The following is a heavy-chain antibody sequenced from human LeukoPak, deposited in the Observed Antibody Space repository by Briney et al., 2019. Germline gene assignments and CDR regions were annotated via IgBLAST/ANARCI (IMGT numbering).Heavy chain of an antibody. CDR1: GFTFSSYS. CDR2: ISNTGSTI. V-gene: IGHV3-48*01. CDR3: ARGPYSSSNYFDY. J-gene: IGHJ4*02. D-gene: IGHD6-6*01. Sequence: PGGSLRLSCAASGFTFSSYSMNWVRQAPGKGLEWVSYISNTGSTIYYADSVGGRFTISRDNAKNSLYLQMNSLRAEDTAVYYCARGPYSSSNYFDYWGQGTLVTVSS.